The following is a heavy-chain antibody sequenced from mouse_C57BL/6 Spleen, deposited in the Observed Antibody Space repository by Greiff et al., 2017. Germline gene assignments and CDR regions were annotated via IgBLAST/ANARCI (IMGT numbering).Heavy chain of an antibody. CDR3: ARWGPSYCDY. CDR1: GYTFTDYN. J-gene: IGHJ2*01. CDR2: INPNNGGP. Sequence: VQLQQSGPELVKPGASVKMSCKASGYTFTDYNMHWVKQSHGQSLEWIGYINPNNGGPSSNQTFKGKATLTVNKSSSTAYMERRSLTSEEAAGYYCARWGPSYCDYWGQGTTLTVSS. V-gene: IGHV1-22*01.